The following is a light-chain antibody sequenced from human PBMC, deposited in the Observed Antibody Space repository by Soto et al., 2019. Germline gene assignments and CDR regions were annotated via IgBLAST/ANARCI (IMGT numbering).Light chain of an antibody. V-gene: IGKV3-20*01. J-gene: IGKJ1*01. CDR3: QQYGSSPRT. CDR1: QSVSSY. Sequence: EIVLTQSPATLSLSPGERATLSCRASQSVSSYLAWYQQKRGQAPRLLIHDASSRATGIPDRFSGSGSGTDFTLTISRLEPEDFAVFYCQQYGSSPRTFGQGTKVDI. CDR2: DAS.